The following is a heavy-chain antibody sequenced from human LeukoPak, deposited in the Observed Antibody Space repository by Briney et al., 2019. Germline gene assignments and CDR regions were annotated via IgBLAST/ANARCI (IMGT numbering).Heavy chain of an antibody. CDR2: ISYDGSNK. CDR3: AREGERRDAFDI. V-gene: IGHV3-30-3*01. J-gene: IGHJ3*02. Sequence: GGSLKLSCAASGFTFSGSAMHWVRQAPGKGLEWVAVISYDGSNKYYADSVKGRFTISRDNSKNTLYLQMNSLRAEDTAVYYCAREGERRDAFDIWGQGTMVTVSS. CDR1: GFTFSGSA. D-gene: IGHD1-1*01.